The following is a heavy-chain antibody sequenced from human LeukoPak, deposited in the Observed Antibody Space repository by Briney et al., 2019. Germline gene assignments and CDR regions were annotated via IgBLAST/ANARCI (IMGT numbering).Heavy chain of an antibody. CDR2: IYGSEST. D-gene: IGHD3-22*01. Sequence: SETLSLTCTVSGDSISSYYWSWIRQPPGKGLEWIGYIYGSESTNYNPSLKSRVTISVDTSKNQFSLQLTSVTAADTAVYFCARLLDYDSSGDPDTFDIWGQGTMVTVSS. CDR3: ARLLDYDSSGDPDTFDI. V-gene: IGHV4-59*01. J-gene: IGHJ3*02. CDR1: GDSISSYY.